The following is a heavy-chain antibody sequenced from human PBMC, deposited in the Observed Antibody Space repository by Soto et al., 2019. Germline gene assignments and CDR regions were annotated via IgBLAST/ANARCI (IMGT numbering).Heavy chain of an antibody. CDR2: IKEDGSEK. D-gene: IGHD3-16*02. Sequence: GGSLRLSCADSGFILRNYWMSWVRQAPGMGLQWVASIKEDGSEKYYVDPVKGRFTISRENAKNSLYLQMNSLRAEDTAVYYCARYRSLDTWGQGILVTVSS. J-gene: IGHJ5*02. CDR1: GFILRNYW. CDR3: ARYRSLDT. V-gene: IGHV3-7*03.